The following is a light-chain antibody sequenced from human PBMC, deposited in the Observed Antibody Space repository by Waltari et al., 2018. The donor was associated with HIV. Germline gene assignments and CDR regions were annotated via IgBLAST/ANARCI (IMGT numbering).Light chain of an antibody. CDR2: RND. V-gene: IGLV1-47*01. CDR1: RSNIGMHY. CDR3: ATWDDSLSGVL. Sequence: SVLNQPPSASRITGQRVTISCPGSRSNIGMHYVFWYQQVPGTAPKPLLYRNDQRPSGVPDRFSGSTSGTSASLAISGLRPEDEADYYCATWDDSLSGVLFGGGTKLTVL. J-gene: IGLJ2*01.